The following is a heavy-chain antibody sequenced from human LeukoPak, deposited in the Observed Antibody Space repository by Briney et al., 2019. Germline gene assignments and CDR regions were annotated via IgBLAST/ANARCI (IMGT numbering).Heavy chain of an antibody. Sequence: GGSLRLSCAASGFTFSSYAMHWVRQAPGKGLEWVAVISYDGSNKYYADSVKGRFTISRDNSKNTLHLQMNSLRAEDTAVYYCASTPPSPTGEGLRGYFDYWGQGTLVTVSS. CDR1: GFTFSSYA. CDR3: ASTPPSPTGEGLRGYFDY. D-gene: IGHD7-27*01. V-gene: IGHV3-30-3*01. J-gene: IGHJ4*02. CDR2: ISYDGSNK.